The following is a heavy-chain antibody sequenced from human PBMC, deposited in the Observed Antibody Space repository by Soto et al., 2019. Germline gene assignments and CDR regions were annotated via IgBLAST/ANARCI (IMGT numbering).Heavy chain of an antibody. Sequence: EVQLVESGGGLVQPGGSLRLSCVASGIPVSSNYMTWVRQAPGKGLEWVSVLHSGGDTYYANSVKGRFTISRHDSTNTLFLQTNSVTPEVTAVEFWAMGAPDSVGFRFDGWGQGTTVTVCS. J-gene: IGHJ6*02. CDR1: GIPVSSNY. D-gene: IGHD3-10*01. V-gene: IGHV3-53*04. CDR2: LHSGGDT. CDR3: AMGAPDSVGFRFDG.